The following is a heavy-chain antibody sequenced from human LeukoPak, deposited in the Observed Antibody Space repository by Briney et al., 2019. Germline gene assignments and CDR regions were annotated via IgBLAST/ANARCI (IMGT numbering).Heavy chain of an antibody. J-gene: IGHJ4*02. CDR1: GYTFTDYS. D-gene: IGHD5-24*01. V-gene: IGHV1-2*02. CDR2: INPNSGGT. Sequence: ASVKVSCKASGYTFTDYSMHWVRQAPGQGLEWMGWINPNSGGTNNAQKFQGRVTVTRDTSISTAYMELSRLRSDDTAVYYCAGEDGYNYAYWGQGTLVSVSS. CDR3: AGEDGYNYAY.